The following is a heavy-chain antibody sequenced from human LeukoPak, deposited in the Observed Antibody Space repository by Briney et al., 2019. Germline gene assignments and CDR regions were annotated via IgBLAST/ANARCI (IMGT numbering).Heavy chain of an antibody. Sequence: PGGSLRLSCAASGFTFDEYAMHWVRQAPGKGLEWVSGISWSGDIIGYANSVKGRFTISRDNAKNSLFLQMNSLTAEDTALYYCARDVEGGGGFYFDWWGQGPWSPSPQ. D-gene: IGHD6-19*01. V-gene: IGHV3-9*01. CDR1: GFTFDEYA. CDR2: ISWSGDII. CDR3: ARDVEGGGGFYFDW. J-gene: IGHJ4*02.